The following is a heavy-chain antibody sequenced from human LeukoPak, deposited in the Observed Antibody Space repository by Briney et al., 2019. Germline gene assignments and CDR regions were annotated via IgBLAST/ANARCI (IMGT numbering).Heavy chain of an antibody. J-gene: IGHJ4*02. V-gene: IGHV4-38-2*02. Sequence: SETLSLTCNVFGYSISSGYYWGWIRQPPGKGLEWIGSIYHNGSTYQSPYLKSRIAISVDTSKNQFSLKLSSVTAADTAVYYCARDPRTWGQGTLVTVSS. CDR2: IYHNGST. CDR3: ARDPRT. CDR1: GYSISSGYY. D-gene: IGHD3/OR15-3a*01.